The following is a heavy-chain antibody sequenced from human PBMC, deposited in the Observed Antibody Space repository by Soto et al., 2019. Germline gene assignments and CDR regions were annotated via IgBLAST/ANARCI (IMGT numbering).Heavy chain of an antibody. J-gene: IGHJ4*02. CDR1: GINVDSYA. D-gene: IGHD3-10*01. CDR2: ISYDGSNK. CDR3: ARGYLLYSMVSTIH. Sequence: GGSLRLSGAAFGINVDSYAIHWVRQAPGKGMEWVAVISYDGSNKYYADSVKGRFTISRDNSKNTLYLQMNSLRAEDKAVYYCARGYLLYSMVSTIHWGQGILV. V-gene: IGHV3-30-3*01.